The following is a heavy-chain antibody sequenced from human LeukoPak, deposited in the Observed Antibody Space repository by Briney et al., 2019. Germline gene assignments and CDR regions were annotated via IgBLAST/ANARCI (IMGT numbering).Heavy chain of an antibody. D-gene: IGHD2-2*01. V-gene: IGHV4-38-2*01. CDR3: AREPTTMVVVPITFLDH. J-gene: IGHJ4*01. CDR2: MYHSGST. Sequence: SETLSLTCGVSGYSISSGYYWGWLRQPPGKGLEWIGSMYHSGSTYYNPSLKSRVTISVDTSKNQFSLKLSSVTAADTAVYYCAREPTTMVVVPITFLDHWGHGTLVTVSS. CDR1: GYSISSGYY.